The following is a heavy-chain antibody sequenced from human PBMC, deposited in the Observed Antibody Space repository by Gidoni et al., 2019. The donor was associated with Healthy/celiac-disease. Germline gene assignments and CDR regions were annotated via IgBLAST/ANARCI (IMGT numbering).Heavy chain of an antibody. CDR2: ISSSRSYI. CDR1: GFTFSSDS. V-gene: IGHV3-21*01. CDR3: ASGSGAAAGTFYYGMDV. Sequence: EVQLVESGGGLVKPGGSLRLSCAASGFTFSSDSMNWVRQAPGKGLEWVSSISSSRSYIYYADSVKGRFTISRDNAKNSLYLQMNSLRAEDTAVYYCASGSGAAAGTFYYGMDVWGQGTTVTVSS. D-gene: IGHD6-13*01. J-gene: IGHJ6*02.